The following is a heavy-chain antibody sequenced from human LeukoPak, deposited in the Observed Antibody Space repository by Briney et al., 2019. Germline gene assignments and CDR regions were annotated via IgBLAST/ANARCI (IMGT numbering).Heavy chain of an antibody. CDR3: ARVREVLQIDY. J-gene: IGHJ4*02. V-gene: IGHV3-66*01. D-gene: IGHD1-26*01. CDR1: GFTISSCY. CDR2: IYSGGST. Sequence: GGSRRLSCAASGFTISSCYMTWVRQAPGKGLEWVSIIYSGGSTYYADSVKGRFTISRDNSKNTLYLQMNSLKAEDTAVYYRARVREVLQIDYWGQGTLVTVSS.